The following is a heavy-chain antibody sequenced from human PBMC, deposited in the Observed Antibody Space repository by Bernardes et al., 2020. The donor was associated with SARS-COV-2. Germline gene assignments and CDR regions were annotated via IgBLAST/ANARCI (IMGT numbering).Heavy chain of an antibody. D-gene: IGHD6-6*01. CDR3: ARTAAHSDFTY. CDR1: GYTFPHYV. Sequence: VSEKVSCKASGYTFPHYVINWVRQDPGQRLEWVGRISPYNDNAVYAPKFQGRVTMTTDSSTSTAYMDLRDLRSDDTAFYYCARTAAHSDFTYWGQGTFVTVSS. CDR2: ISPYNDNA. V-gene: IGHV1-18*04. J-gene: IGHJ4*02.